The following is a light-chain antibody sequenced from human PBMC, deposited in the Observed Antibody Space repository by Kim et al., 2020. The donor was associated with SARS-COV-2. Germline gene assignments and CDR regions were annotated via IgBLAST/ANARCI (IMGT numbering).Light chain of an antibody. Sequence: LSVSPGERATRSCRASQSGSKVAWYQQRPGQAPRLLIYGASTRATGIPARFSGSGSGTEFTLTISSLQSEDFAVYYWQQYNIWRTFGQGTKVDIK. V-gene: IGKV3-15*01. CDR2: GAS. J-gene: IGKJ1*01. CDR3: QQYNIWRT. CDR1: QSGSK.